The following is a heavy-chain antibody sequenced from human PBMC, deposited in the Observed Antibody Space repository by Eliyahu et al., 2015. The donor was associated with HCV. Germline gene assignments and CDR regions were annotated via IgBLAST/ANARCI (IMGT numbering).Heavy chain of an antibody. J-gene: IGHJ4*02. D-gene: IGHD4-11*01. CDR3: ARSYTNYDKPDY. Sequence: QVQLVQSGAEVKKPGASVQVSCKASGYSFTGYYMYWVRQAPGQGLEWMGWINPTNGGTKYAQKFQGRVTMTRDTSISTVYMEVTGLTSDDTAVYYCARSYTNYDKPDYWGQGTLVTVSS. V-gene: IGHV1-2*02. CDR2: INPTNGGT. CDR1: GYSFTGYY.